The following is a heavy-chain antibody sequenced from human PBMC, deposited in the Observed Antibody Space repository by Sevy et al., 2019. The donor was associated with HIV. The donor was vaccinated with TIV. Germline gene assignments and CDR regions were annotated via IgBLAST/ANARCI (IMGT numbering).Heavy chain of an antibody. V-gene: IGHV3-15*01. J-gene: IGHJ6*02. CDR1: GFTFSNAW. CDR2: IKSKTDGGTT. Sequence: GGSLRLSCAASGFTFSNAWMSWVRQAPGKGLEWVGRIKSKTDGGTTDYAAPVKGRFTISRDDSKNTLYLQMNSLKTEDTAVYYCTTDERFGDPTYYYYYGMDVRGQGTTVTVSS. CDR3: TTDERFGDPTYYYYYGMDV. D-gene: IGHD3-10*01.